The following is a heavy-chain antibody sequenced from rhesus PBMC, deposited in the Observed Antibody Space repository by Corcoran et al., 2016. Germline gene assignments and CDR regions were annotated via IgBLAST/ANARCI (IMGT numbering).Heavy chain of an antibody. J-gene: IGHJ4*01. CDR1: GGSICGYYL. CDR2: IYSGSGRT. Sequence: VQLQESGPGVVKRSETLSLTCSVSGGSICGYYLWSGNRQPPGKGLGWIWYIYSGSGRTSYNPSLTMRVIISIDTSKNQFSLKLSSVTAADTAVYYCARDYGNYPDYWGQGVLVTVSS. D-gene: IGHD4-29*01. V-gene: IGHV4-106*01. CDR3: ARDYGNYPDY.